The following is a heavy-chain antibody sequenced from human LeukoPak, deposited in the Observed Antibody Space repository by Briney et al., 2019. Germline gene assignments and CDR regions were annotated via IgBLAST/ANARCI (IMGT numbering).Heavy chain of an antibody. CDR3: ARGPMVRTNLFDY. V-gene: IGHV3-66*03. D-gene: IGHD3-10*01. Sequence: GGSLRLSCTVSGFTVSSNSMSWVRQAPGKGLEWVSFIYSDNTHYSDSVKGRFTISRDNSKNTLYLQMNSLRGEDTAVYYCARGPMVRTNLFDYWGQGTLVTVSS. CDR2: IYSDNT. J-gene: IGHJ4*02. CDR1: GFTVSSNS.